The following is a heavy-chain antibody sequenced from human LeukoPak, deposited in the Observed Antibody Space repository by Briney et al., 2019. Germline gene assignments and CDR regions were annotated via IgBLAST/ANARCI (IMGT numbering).Heavy chain of an antibody. V-gene: IGHV4-4*07. CDR2: IYTSGST. Sequence: SETLSLTCTVSGGSLSSYYWSWIRQPAGKGLEWIGRIYTSGSTNYNPSLKSRVTMSVDTSKNQFSLKLSSVTAADTAVYYCARAGDIVVVPAAIPFDYWGQGTLVTVSS. CDR1: GGSLSSYY. D-gene: IGHD2-2*02. J-gene: IGHJ4*02. CDR3: ARAGDIVVVPAAIPFDY.